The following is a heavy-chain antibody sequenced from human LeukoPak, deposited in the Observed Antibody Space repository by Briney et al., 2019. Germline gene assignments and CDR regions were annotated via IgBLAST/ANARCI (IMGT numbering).Heavy chain of an antibody. V-gene: IGHV3-48*04. D-gene: IGHD6-19*01. J-gene: IGHJ3*02. CDR2: IGSISTTI. CDR3: ARPKVDGDAFDI. Sequence: GGSLRLSCAASGFTFSTYSMTWVRQAPGKGLEWVSYIGSISTTIYYADSVKGRFTISRDNAKNSLYLQMNSLRAEDTAVYYCARPKVDGDAFDIWGQGTMVTVSS. CDR1: GFTFSTYS.